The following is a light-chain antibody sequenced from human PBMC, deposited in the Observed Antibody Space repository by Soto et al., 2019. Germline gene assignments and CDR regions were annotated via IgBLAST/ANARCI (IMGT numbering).Light chain of an antibody. CDR3: SSYTSDRGQV. V-gene: IGLV2-14*01. J-gene: IGLJ1*01. CDR2: EVS. Sequence: QAVLTQPASVSGSPGQSITISCTGTSSDVGGYKHVSWFQQYPGKAPKLLISEVSHRPSGVSIRFSGSKSDNTASLTISGLQAEDEADYYCSSYTSDRGQVFGTGTNPTVL. CDR1: SSDVGGYKH.